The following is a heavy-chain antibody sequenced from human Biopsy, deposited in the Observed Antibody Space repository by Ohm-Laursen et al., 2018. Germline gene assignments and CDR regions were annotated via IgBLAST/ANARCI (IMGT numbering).Heavy chain of an antibody. D-gene: IGHD1-26*01. CDR1: GFRFDDYA. CDR3: AKACCSGSYYDGFDV. Sequence: SLRLSCSATGFRFDDYAMHWVRQVPGKGLEWVSGISWNGGTIGYADSVKGRFTISRDDAKNSLHLQMDSLRPEDTALYYCAKACCSGSYYDGFDVWGQGTVVTVSS. J-gene: IGHJ3*01. CDR2: ISWNGGTI. V-gene: IGHV3-9*01.